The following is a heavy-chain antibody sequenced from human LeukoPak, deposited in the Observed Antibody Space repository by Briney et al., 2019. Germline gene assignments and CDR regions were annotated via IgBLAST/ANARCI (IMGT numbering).Heavy chain of an antibody. CDR2: IYSGGAT. Sequence: GGSLRLSCAASGFTVSNNYMRWVRQAPGKGLEWVSLIYSGGATFYADAVKGRFTISRDGSKNTLYLQMNSLRAEDTAVYYCARDPPAVAANTYGWGQGTLVTISS. CDR1: GFTVSNNY. CDR3: ARDPPAVAANTYG. J-gene: IGHJ4*02. D-gene: IGHD6-6*01. V-gene: IGHV3-66*01.